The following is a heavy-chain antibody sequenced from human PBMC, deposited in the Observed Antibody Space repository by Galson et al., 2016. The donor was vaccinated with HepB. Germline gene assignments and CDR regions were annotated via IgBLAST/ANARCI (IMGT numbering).Heavy chain of an antibody. CDR3: ARTSGWHWFDP. D-gene: IGHD6-19*01. CDR2: INDRGSS. CDR1: GGSFSGYD. J-gene: IGHJ5*02. V-gene: IGHV4-34*01. Sequence: LSLTCEVYGGSFSGYDWNWIRQPPGKGLEWIGEINDRGSSNYNPSLKSRVTLSVDTSKHQVSLNLRSVTAADTAVYSCARTSGWHWFDPWGQGTLVTVSS.